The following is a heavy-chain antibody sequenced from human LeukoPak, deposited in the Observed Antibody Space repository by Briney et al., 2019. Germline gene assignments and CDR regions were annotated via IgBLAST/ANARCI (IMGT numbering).Heavy chain of an antibody. D-gene: IGHD3-9*01. V-gene: IGHV4-61*02. CDR2: IYTSGST. CDR3: AREGGPTYYDILTGYPHGMDV. J-gene: IGHJ6*02. CDR1: GGSISSGSYY. Sequence: SETLSLTCTVSGGSISSGSYYWSWIRQPAGKGLEWIGRIYTSGSTNYNPSLKSRVTISVDTSKNQFSLKLSSVTAADTAVYYCAREGGPTYYDILTGYPHGMDVWGQGTTVTVSS.